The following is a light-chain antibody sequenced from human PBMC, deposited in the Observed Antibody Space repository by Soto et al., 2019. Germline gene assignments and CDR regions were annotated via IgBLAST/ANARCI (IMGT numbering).Light chain of an antibody. CDR1: QSVSSSY. CDR2: GAS. Sequence: EIVLTQSPGTLSLSPGERATLSCRASQSVSSSYLAWYQQKPGQAPRLLIYGASSRATGIPDRFSGSGSGTDFTLTISRLEPEDFAVYYRQQHRTSEITFGPGTKVDIK. CDR3: QQHRTSEIT. J-gene: IGKJ3*01. V-gene: IGKV3-20*01.